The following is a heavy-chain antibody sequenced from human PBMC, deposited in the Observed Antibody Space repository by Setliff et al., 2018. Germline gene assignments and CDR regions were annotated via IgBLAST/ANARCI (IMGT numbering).Heavy chain of an antibody. V-gene: IGHV4-4*02. D-gene: IGHD2-21*01. CDR2: IYHSGSI. J-gene: IGHJ6*03. Sequence: SETLSLTCTVSGESIRSNNWWTWVRQPPGKGLEWIGEIYHSGSINYNPSLKSRVTMSVDKSKNQFSLKLTSVTAADTAVYYCARGLEGEDYFYYMDVWGKGNTVTV. CDR3: ARGLEGEDYFYYMDV. CDR1: GESIRSNNW.